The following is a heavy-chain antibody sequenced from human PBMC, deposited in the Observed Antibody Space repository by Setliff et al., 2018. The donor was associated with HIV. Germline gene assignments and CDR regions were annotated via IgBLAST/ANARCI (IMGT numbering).Heavy chain of an antibody. J-gene: IGHJ4*02. Sequence: SETLSLTCTVSGDSISSGSYFWIWIRQPAGKGLEWIGHISTTGSTNYNPSLKSRLTISVDTSKNQFSLKMSSVTAADTAVYYCARARGPEGYFDSWGQGTLVTVSS. CDR1: GDSISSGSYF. CDR3: ARARGPEGYFDS. V-gene: IGHV4-61*09. D-gene: IGHD3-10*01. CDR2: ISTTGST.